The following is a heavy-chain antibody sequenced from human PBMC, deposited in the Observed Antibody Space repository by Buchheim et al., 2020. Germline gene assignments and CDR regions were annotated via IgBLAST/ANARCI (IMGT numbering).Heavy chain of an antibody. D-gene: IGHD4-11*01. V-gene: IGHV4-31*03. J-gene: IGHJ6*02. CDR1: GGSINRGGYY. Sequence: QMQLQESGPGLVKPLQTLSLTCTVSGGSINRGGYYWSWIRQHSVRGLEWIGYIYYTGATYYSTSLKSRVSISVDMSKHQFSRRVNSVTAADTAVYFCARDGYNNFGEYFAMDVWGQGT. CDR2: IYYTGAT. CDR3: ARDGYNNFGEYFAMDV.